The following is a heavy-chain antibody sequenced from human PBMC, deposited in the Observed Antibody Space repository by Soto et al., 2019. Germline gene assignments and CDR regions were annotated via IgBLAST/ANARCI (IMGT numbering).Heavy chain of an antibody. J-gene: IGHJ5*02. Sequence: SETLSLTCTVSGGSISSGGYYWSWIRQHPGKGLEWIGYIYYSGSTYYNPSLKSRVTISVDTSKNQFPLKLSSVTAADTAVYYCARNIVVVPAAPGYFFDPWGQGTLVTVSS. CDR1: GGSISSGGYY. CDR2: IYYSGST. CDR3: ARNIVVVPAAPGYFFDP. D-gene: IGHD2-2*01. V-gene: IGHV4-31*03.